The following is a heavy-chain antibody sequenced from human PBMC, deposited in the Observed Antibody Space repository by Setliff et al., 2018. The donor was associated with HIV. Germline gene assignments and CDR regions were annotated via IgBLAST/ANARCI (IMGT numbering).Heavy chain of an antibody. CDR1: GYTFTNYW. Sequence: GESLKISCSGSGYTFTNYWIGWVRQMPGRGLEWMGIIYPGDSDTRYSPSFEGQVTMSADKSINTAYLQWNSLKASDTAMYYCARQPTGTSGYNNWFDSWGQGTLVTVSS. CDR3: ARQPTGTSGYNNWFDS. D-gene: IGHD3-3*01. J-gene: IGHJ5*01. CDR2: IYPGDSDT. V-gene: IGHV5-51*01.